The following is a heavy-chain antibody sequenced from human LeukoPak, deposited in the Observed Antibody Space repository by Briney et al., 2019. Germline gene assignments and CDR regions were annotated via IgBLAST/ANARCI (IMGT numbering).Heavy chain of an antibody. Sequence: SETLSLTCTVSGGSISSYYWSWIRQPPGKGLEWIGYIYYSGSTNYNPSLKSRVTISVDTSKKQFSLKLSSVTAADTAVYYCARARYCSGGSCYYYYYGMDVWGQGTTVTVSS. J-gene: IGHJ6*02. CDR3: ARARYCSGGSCYYYYYGMDV. V-gene: IGHV4-59*01. D-gene: IGHD2-15*01. CDR1: GGSISSYY. CDR2: IYYSGST.